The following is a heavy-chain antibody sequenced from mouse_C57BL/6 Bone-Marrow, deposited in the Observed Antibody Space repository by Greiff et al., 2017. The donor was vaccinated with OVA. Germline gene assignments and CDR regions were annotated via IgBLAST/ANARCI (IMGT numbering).Heavy chain of an antibody. V-gene: IGHV1-18*01. D-gene: IGHD2-5*01. CDR2: INPNNGGT. CDR1: GYTFTDYN. Sequence: VQLQQSGPELVKPGASVKIPCKASGYTFTDYNMDWVKQSHGKSLEWIGDINPNNGGTIYNQKFKGKATLTVDKSSSTAYMELRSLTSEDTAVYYCASVDSNYWYFDGWGTGTTVTVSS. CDR3: ASVDSNYWYFDG. J-gene: IGHJ1*03.